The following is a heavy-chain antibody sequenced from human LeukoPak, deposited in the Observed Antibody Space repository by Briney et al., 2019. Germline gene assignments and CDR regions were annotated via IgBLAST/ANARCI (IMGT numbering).Heavy chain of an antibody. CDR1: GFTFRSFA. CDR2: ISGSGGNT. V-gene: IGHV3-23*01. CDR3: AKDPNWNDVVSGYFDY. J-gene: IGHJ4*02. D-gene: IGHD1-1*01. Sequence: GGSLRLSCAASGFTFRSFAMSWVRQAPGKGLEWVSVISGSGGNTYYSDSVRGRFTISRDNSKNTLYLQMNSLRAEDTAVYYCAKDPNWNDVVSGYFDYWGQGTLVTVSS.